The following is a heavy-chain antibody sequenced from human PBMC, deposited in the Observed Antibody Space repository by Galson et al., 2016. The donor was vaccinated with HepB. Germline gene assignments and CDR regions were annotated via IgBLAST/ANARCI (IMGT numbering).Heavy chain of an antibody. CDR2: ISHSGTT. CDR1: GGSTRPYF. J-gene: IGHJ4*02. V-gene: IGHV4-59*12. CDR3: ARDWKY. Sequence: SETLSLTCVVSGGSTRPYFWSWIRQPSGKGLEWIGYISHSGTTSYNPSLKNRVTMSIDPSNNQFSLRLTSMTAADTAIYYCARDWKYWGQGIQVTVSS. D-gene: IGHD1-1*01.